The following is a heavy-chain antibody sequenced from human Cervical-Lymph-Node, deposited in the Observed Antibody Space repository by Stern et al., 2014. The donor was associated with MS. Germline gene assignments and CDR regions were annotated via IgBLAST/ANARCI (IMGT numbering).Heavy chain of an antibody. J-gene: IGHJ4*02. D-gene: IGHD2-2*02. CDR3: ANAAALSCRSPSCYKAFEY. CDR1: GFTFSLSG. Sequence: VQLVQSGGGVAQPGRSLRLSCAASGFTFSLSGMHWVRQAPGKGLDWVAVISYGGSDKYYGDSVKGRFTISRDNSKNTVYLQMNSLRAEDTAVYYCANAAALSCRSPSCYKAFEYWGQGILVTVSS. CDR2: ISYGGSDK. V-gene: IGHV3-30*18.